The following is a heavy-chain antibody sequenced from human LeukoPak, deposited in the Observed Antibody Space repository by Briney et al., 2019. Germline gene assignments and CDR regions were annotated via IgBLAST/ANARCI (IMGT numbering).Heavy chain of an antibody. J-gene: IGHJ4*02. V-gene: IGHV3-23*01. Sequence: GGSLRLSCLTSGFILSTNAMSWVRQAPGKGLEWISGISGSGASTYYADSVRGRFTISRDDSRNTLYLQMNSLRGDDTAVYYCAKDVGKWESLHFFDYWGQGTLVTVSS. CDR3: AKDVGKWESLHFFDY. D-gene: IGHD1-26*01. CDR2: ISGSGAST. CDR1: GFILSTNA.